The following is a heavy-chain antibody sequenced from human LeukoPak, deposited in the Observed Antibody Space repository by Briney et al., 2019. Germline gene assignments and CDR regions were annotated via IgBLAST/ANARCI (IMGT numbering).Heavy chain of an antibody. CDR2: IYYSGST. D-gene: IGHD1-14*01. CDR1: GGSISSSSYY. J-gene: IGHJ4*02. V-gene: IGHV4-39*06. Sequence: PSETLSLTCTVSGGSISSSSYYWGWIRQPPGEGLEWIGSIYYSGSTYYNPSLQSRVTISIDRSKNQIALELSSVTAADTPVYYCAREIVGGFNPGAYWGQGTLVTVSS. CDR3: AREIVGGFNPGAY.